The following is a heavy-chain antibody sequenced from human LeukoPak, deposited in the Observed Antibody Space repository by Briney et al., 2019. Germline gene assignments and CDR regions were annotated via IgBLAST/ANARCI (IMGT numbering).Heavy chain of an antibody. Sequence: PGRSLRLSCAASGFTFSTYFMHWVRQAPGKGLEWVAVIASDGSHTFYVESVKGRFTISRDNSKNTQYLQMNSLRAEDTAVYFCARERQDTIVHSGAFDIWGQGTIVTVSS. D-gene: IGHD3-10*01. CDR2: IASDGSHT. V-gene: IGHV3-30-3*01. CDR3: ARERQDTIVHSGAFDI. CDR1: GFTFSTYF. J-gene: IGHJ3*02.